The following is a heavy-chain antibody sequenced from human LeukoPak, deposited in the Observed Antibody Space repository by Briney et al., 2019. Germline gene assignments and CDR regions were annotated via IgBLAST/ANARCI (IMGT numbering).Heavy chain of an antibody. Sequence: PSETLSLTCTVSGGSISSYYWSWIRQPPGKGPEWIGYIYYSGSTNYNPSLKSRVTISVDTSKNQFSLKLSSVTAADTAVYYCARVSRIGLLGYWGQGTLVTVSS. D-gene: IGHD2-21*01. CDR2: IYYSGST. CDR3: ARVSRIGLLGY. J-gene: IGHJ4*02. V-gene: IGHV4-59*01. CDR1: GGSISSYY.